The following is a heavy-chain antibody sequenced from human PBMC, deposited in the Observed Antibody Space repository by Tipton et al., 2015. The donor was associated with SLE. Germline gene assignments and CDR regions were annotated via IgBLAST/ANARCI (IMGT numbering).Heavy chain of an antibody. CDR3: AREGGDY. D-gene: IGHD1-26*01. CDR1: GYTFTGYY. V-gene: IGHV1-2*06. J-gene: IGHJ4*02. CDR2: LNTYSGDT. Sequence: QSGAEVKRPGASVRISCKTSGYTFTGYYIHWMRQAPGQGLEWMGRLNTYSGDTNFARRFQGRVTMTRDTSITTVFLDLRSLRVDDTAVYYCAREGGDYWGQGPLVTISS.